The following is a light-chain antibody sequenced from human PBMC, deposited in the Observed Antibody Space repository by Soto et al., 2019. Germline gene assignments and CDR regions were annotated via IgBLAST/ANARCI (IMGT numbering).Light chain of an antibody. J-gene: IGLJ2*01. CDR2: DVS. CDR1: SSDVGGYNY. V-gene: IGLV2-14*01. CDR3: GSYTISSTLVV. Sequence: QSALTQPAPVSGSPGQSITISCTGTSSDVGGYNYVSWYQQHPDKAPKLMIYDVSNRPSGVSNRFSGSKSGNTASLTISGLQAEDEADYYCGSYTISSTLVVFGGGTKVTVL.